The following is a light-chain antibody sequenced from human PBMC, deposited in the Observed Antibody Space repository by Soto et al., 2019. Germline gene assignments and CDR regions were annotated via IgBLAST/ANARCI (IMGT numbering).Light chain of an antibody. CDR3: QQYNSYPMYT. CDR2: KAS. Sequence: DIQMTQSPSTLSASVGDRVTITCRASQSISSWLAWYQQKPGKAPKLLIYKASSLESGVPSRFSGSGSGTEFTLTLSSLQPDDFATYYCQQYNSYPMYTFGQGTKLEIK. V-gene: IGKV1-5*03. J-gene: IGKJ2*01. CDR1: QSISSW.